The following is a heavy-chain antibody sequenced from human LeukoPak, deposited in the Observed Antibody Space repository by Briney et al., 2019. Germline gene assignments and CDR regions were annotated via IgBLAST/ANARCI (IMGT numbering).Heavy chain of an antibody. V-gene: IGHV4-38-2*01. D-gene: IGHD2-15*01. CDR1: GYSLSRGYY. CDR3: ARAGSGSRDYFDY. J-gene: IGHJ4*02. Sequence: SEALSLTCAVSGYSLSRGYYWGWIRQPPGKGLEWIGSIYHSGSSYYNPHLKRRGSFYVDTSKTHFSLKVTPVTAVDTAVYYCARAGSGSRDYFDYWGQGTLVTVSS. CDR2: IYHSGSS.